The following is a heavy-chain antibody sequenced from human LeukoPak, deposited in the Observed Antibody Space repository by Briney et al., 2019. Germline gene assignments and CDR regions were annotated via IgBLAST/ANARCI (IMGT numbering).Heavy chain of an antibody. V-gene: IGHV4-59*12. CDR3: ARGLYYDSRGWFDP. J-gene: IGHJ5*02. CDR2: IYYSGST. CDR1: GGSISSYY. D-gene: IGHD3-22*01. Sequence: SETLSLTCTVSGGSISSYYWSWIRQPPGKGLEWIGYIYYSGSTNYNPSLKSRVTISVDTSKNQFSLKMTSVTAADTAVYYCARGLYYDSRGWFDPWGQGTLVTVSS.